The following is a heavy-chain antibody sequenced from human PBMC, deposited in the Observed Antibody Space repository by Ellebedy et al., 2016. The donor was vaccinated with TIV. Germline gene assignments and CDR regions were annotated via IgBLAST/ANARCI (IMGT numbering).Heavy chain of an antibody. Sequence: AASVKVSCKASGYTFTNYGISWVRQAPGQGLEWMGWISTFNGNTKYAQKFQGRVTVTTDTSTSTAYLDLRSLRSDDTAVYYCAREGQWLVYFDAFDIWGQGTMVTVSS. CDR1: GYTFTNYG. CDR2: ISTFNGNT. V-gene: IGHV1-18*01. CDR3: AREGQWLVYFDAFDI. J-gene: IGHJ3*02. D-gene: IGHD6-19*01.